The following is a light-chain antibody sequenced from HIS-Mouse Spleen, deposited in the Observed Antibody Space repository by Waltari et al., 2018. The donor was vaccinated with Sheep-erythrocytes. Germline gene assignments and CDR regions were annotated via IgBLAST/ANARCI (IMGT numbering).Light chain of an antibody. V-gene: IGLV2-11*01. CDR2: DVS. Sequence: QSALTQPRSVSGSPGQSVTISCTATSSAVGGYNSFSWYQQHPGKAPKLMIYDVSKRPSGVPDRFSGSKSGNTASLTISGLQAEDEADYYCCSYAGSYNHVFATGTKVTVL. CDR1: SSAVGGYNS. CDR3: CSYAGSYNHV. J-gene: IGLJ1*01.